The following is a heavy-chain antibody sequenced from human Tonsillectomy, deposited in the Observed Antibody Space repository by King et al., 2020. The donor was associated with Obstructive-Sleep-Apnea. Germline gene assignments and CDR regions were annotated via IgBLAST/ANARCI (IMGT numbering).Heavy chain of an antibody. Sequence: QLQESGPGLVKPSETLSLTCTVSGGSISSYYWSWIRQPPGKGLEWIGYIYYSGSTNYNPSPKSRVTISVDTSKNQFSLKLSSVTAADTAVYYCARGVTAISFDYWGQGTLVTVSS. J-gene: IGHJ4*02. CDR1: GGSISSYY. D-gene: IGHD2-21*02. CDR3: ARGVTAISFDY. V-gene: IGHV4-59*01. CDR2: IYYSGST.